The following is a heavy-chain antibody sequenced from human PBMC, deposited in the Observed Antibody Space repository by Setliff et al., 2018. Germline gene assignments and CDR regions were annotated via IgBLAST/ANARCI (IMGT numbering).Heavy chain of an antibody. D-gene: IGHD4-17*01. Sequence: ASVKVSCKASGYIFTRYRITWVRQSPGQGLEWMGWISTRNDDTGYAQKFKGRVTLTTDTSTNTAYMELRSLRSDDTAVYYCARRSGDRGMTTGWPDDFDYGGRGTLVTVSS. CDR1: GYIFTRYR. J-gene: IGHJ4*01. CDR2: ISTRNDDT. V-gene: IGHV1-18*01. CDR3: ARRSGDRGMTTGWPDDFDY.